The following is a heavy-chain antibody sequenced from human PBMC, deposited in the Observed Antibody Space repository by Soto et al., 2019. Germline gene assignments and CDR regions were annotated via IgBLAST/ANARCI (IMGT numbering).Heavy chain of an antibody. Sequence: QVQLVESGGGVVQPGRSLRLSCAASGFTFSSYGMHWVRQAPGKGLEWVAVISYDGSNKYYADSVKGRFTISRDNSKNTLYLQMNSLRAEDTAVYYCAKYSSSSHYWGQGTLVTVSS. J-gene: IGHJ4*02. CDR1: GFTFSSYG. D-gene: IGHD6-6*01. V-gene: IGHV3-30*18. CDR3: AKYSSSSHY. CDR2: ISYDGSNK.